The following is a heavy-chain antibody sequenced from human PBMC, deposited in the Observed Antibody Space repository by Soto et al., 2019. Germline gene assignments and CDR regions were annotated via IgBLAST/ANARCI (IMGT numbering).Heavy chain of an antibody. CDR1: GGSFSGYY. CDR3: ARELGSNYVRWFDP. Sequence: SETLSLTCAVYGGSFSGYYWSWIRQPPGKGLEWIGEINHSGSTNYNPSLKSRVTISVDTSKNQFSLNLSSVTAADTAVYYCARELGSNYVRWFDPWGQGTLVTVSS. D-gene: IGHD4-4*01. J-gene: IGHJ5*02. CDR2: INHSGST. V-gene: IGHV4-34*01.